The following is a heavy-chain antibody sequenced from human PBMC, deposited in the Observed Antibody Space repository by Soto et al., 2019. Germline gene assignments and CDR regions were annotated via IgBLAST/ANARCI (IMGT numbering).Heavy chain of an antibody. J-gene: IGHJ6*02. D-gene: IGHD3-22*01. Sequence: SETLSLTCTVSGGSISSSSYYWGWIRQPPGKGLEWIGSIYYSGSTYYNPSLKSRVTISVDTSNNQFSLKLSSVTAADTAVYYCYARDYYYDSSGYYYYYYGMDVWGQGTTVT. CDR2: IYYSGST. CDR3: YARDYYYDSSGYYYYYYGMDV. V-gene: IGHV4-39*01. CDR1: GGSISSSSYY.